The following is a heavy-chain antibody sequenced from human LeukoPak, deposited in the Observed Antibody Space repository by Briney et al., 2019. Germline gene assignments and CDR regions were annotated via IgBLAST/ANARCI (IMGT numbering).Heavy chain of an antibody. D-gene: IGHD6-6*01. CDR1: GGTFSSYA. J-gene: IGHJ6*03. CDR3: AREDSSSSWGYYYYYMDV. V-gene: IGHV1-69*06. Sequence: SVKVSCKASGGTFSSYAISWVRQAPGQGLEWMGGIIPIFGTASYAQKFQGRVTITADKSTSTAYMELSSLRSEDTAVYYCAREDSSSSWGYYYYYMDVWGKGTTVTVSS. CDR2: IIPIFGTA.